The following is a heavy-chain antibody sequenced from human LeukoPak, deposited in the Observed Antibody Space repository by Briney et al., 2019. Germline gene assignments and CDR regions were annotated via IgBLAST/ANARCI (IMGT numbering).Heavy chain of an antibody. J-gene: IGHJ4*02. Sequence: GESLKISCKGSGDSFTSYWIGWVRQMPGKGREWMGIIYPGDSHTRYSPSCQEQVTISADKSISPAYLQWSSLKASDTAMYYCAIRYSGSYNDYWGQGPLVTVSS. V-gene: IGHV5-51*01. D-gene: IGHD1-26*01. CDR3: AIRYSGSYNDY. CDR1: GDSFTSYW. CDR2: IYPGDSHT.